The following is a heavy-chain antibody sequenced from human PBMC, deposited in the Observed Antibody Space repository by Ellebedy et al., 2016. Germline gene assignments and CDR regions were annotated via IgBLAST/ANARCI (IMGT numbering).Heavy chain of an antibody. V-gene: IGHV3-23*01. CDR3: ARDWTGTTNYYYGMDV. CDR2: LSRSGDTT. D-gene: IGHD1-1*01. Sequence: GESLKISXRASGFTFSSYVMSWVRQAPGKGLKWVSGLSRSGDTTYYADSVKGRFTISRDNPKNTLYLQMNSLRAEDTAVYYCARDWTGTTNYYYGMDVWGQGTTVTVSS. J-gene: IGHJ6*02. CDR1: GFTFSSYV.